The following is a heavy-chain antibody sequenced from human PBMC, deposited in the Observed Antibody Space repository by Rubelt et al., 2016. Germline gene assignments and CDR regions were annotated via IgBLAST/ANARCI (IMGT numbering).Heavy chain of an antibody. CDR3: ARSSTCDY. CDR2: INTNGNTA. Sequence: GSLRLSCAASGFTFSDYTMHWVRLVPGKGLEWVSFINTNGNTAYYADSVQGRFTISRDKAKNSLSLQLNSLRDDDTAVYYCARSSTCDYWGQGTLVTVSS. CDR1: GFTFSDYT. V-gene: IGHV3-48*02. D-gene: IGHD6-13*01. J-gene: IGHJ4*02.